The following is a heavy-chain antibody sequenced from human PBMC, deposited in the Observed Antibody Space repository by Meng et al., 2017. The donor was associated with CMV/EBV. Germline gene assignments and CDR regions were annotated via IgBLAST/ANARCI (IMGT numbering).Heavy chain of an antibody. CDR3: AKAFSSSWYREYYNY. V-gene: IGHV3-23*01. Sequence: GGSLRLSCAASGFTFSSHAMSWVRQAPGKGLEWVSAITGSGGSTYYADSVKGRFTISRDNSKNTLYMQLNNLRAEDTAVYHCAKAFSSSWYREYYNYWGQGTLVTVSS. CDR1: GFTFSSHA. D-gene: IGHD6-13*01. J-gene: IGHJ4*02. CDR2: ITGSGGST.